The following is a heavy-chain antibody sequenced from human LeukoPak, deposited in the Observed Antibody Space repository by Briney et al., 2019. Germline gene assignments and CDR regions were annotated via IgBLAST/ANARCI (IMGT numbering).Heavy chain of an antibody. CDR2: MSGSGDSA. Sequence: PGGSLRLSCTTSGFIFSTYAMTWVRQAPGKGLVWVSAMSGSGDSAKYAASVKGRFTMSRDNSKNTVYLQMNSLRAEDTAVYYCAKDWSADYWGQGTLVTVSS. V-gene: IGHV3-23*01. J-gene: IGHJ4*02. CDR1: GFIFSTYA. CDR3: AKDWSADY.